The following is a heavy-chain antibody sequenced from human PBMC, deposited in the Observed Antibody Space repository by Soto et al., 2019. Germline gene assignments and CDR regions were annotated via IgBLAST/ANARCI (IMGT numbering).Heavy chain of an antibody. CDR1: GFTFSSFG. D-gene: IGHD4-4*01. V-gene: IGHV3-33*01. Sequence: QVQLVESGGGVVQPGRSLRLSCAASGFTFSSFGMYWVRQAPGKGLEWVALIWYDGGNKYYADSVKGRFSISRDKSNNTLYLQMNSLRAEDTAVYYCARGRYDYSNYYFDYWGQGTLVTVSS. CDR2: IWYDGGNK. J-gene: IGHJ4*02. CDR3: ARGRYDYSNYYFDY.